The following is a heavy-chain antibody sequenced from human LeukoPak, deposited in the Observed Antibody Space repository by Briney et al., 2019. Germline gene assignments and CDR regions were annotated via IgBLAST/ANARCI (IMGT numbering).Heavy chain of an antibody. V-gene: IGHV3-33*01. Sequence: QAGGSLRLSCAASRFPFSTYGMHWVRQAPGKGLEWVAVTWDDGISRTYADSVKGRFTISRDNSHNTLYLEMNSLRDEDTAVYYCGVLPAATMLRDYWGQGTLVTVSS. CDR1: RFPFSTYG. D-gene: IGHD2-2*01. CDR3: GVLPAATMLRDY. J-gene: IGHJ4*02. CDR2: TWDDGISR.